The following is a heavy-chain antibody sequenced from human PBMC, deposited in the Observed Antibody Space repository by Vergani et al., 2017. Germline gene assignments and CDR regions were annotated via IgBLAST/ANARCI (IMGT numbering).Heavy chain of an antibody. V-gene: IGHV1-69*01. D-gene: IGHD4-17*01. CDR2: IIPIFGTA. J-gene: IGHJ6*03. Sequence: QVQLAQSGAEVKKPGSSVKVSCKASGGTFSSYAISWVRQAPGQGLEWMGGIIPIFGTANYAQKFQGRVTITADESTSTAYMELSSLRSEDTAVYYCARARANYGDYPPYYYYYMDVWGKGTTVTVSS. CDR3: ARARANYGDYPPYYYYYMDV. CDR1: GGTFSSYA.